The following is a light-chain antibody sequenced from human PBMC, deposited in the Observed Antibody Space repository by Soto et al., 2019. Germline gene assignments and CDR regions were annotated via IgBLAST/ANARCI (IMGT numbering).Light chain of an antibody. CDR1: QSVTNKY. CDR2: GSS. CDR3: QQYGSSPPYT. J-gene: IGKJ2*01. V-gene: IGKV3-20*01. Sequence: EVVLTQSPGTLSLSPGERATLSCRASQSVTNKYLAWYQQKPGQAPRLLIFGSSDRATGIPDRFSGSGSGTDFTLTLSRLEPEDFAVYYCQQYGSSPPYTFGQGTRLEI.